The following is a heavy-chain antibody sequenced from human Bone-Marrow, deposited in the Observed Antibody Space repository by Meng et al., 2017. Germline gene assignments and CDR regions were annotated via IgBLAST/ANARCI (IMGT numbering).Heavy chain of an antibody. CDR2: VGDSDHTT. J-gene: IGHJ4*02. CDR1: GFTFSDYA. CDR3: AKDHRRDPYYYGSGNPDY. V-gene: IGHV3-23*01. Sequence: GESLKISCTASGFTFSDYAMSWVRQAPGKGLEWFSVVGDSDHTTYYADFVKGRFTISRDNSKNTLSLKMNSLTAEDTAIYYCAKDHRRDPYYYGSGNPDYWGQGTLVTVSS. D-gene: IGHD3-10*01.